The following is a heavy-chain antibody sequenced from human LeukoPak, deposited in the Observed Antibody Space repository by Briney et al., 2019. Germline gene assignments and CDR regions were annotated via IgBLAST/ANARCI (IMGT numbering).Heavy chain of an antibody. D-gene: IGHD6-19*01. CDR1: GLTFNSYW. CDR3: ARDYYSSGWD. Sequence: GGSLRLSCAAYGLTFNSYWMHWVRQVQGRGLVWVSRINGAGSRTSYADSVKGRFTISRDNAKNTLYLQMNSLRAEDTAVYYCARDYYSSGWDWGQGTLVTVSS. V-gene: IGHV3-74*01. J-gene: IGHJ4*02. CDR2: INGAGSRT.